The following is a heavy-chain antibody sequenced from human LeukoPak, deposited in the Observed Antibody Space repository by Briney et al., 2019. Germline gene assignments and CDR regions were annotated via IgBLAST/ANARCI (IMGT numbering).Heavy chain of an antibody. V-gene: IGHV4-38-2*02. CDR1: GYSISSGYY. Sequence: SSETLSLTCTVSGYSISSGYYWGWIRQPPGKGLEWIGSIYHTGSTYYNPSLKSRVTISVDTSKNQFSLKLSSVTAADTAVYYCARGVTMIGRLRFDPWGQGTLVTVSS. J-gene: IGHJ5*02. CDR2: IYHTGST. D-gene: IGHD3-22*01. CDR3: ARGVTMIGRLRFDP.